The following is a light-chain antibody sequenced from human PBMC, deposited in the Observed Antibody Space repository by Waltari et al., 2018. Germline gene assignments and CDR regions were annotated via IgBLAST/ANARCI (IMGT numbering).Light chain of an antibody. CDR1: QSVSRL. Sequence: IHMTQSPSTLSASVGDRVNMTCRASQSVSRLLGWYQQKPGKAPKLLIYKTSTLESGVPSRFSGSGSGTEFSLTISSLQPDDFATYYCQHYSTYSWTFGQGTKLEIK. CDR2: KTS. CDR3: QHYSTYSWT. J-gene: IGKJ1*01. V-gene: IGKV1-5*03.